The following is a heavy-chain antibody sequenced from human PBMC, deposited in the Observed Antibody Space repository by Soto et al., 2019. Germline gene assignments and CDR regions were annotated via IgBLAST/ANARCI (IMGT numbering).Heavy chain of an antibody. CDR2: ISHDGINK. Sequence: QVRLVESGGGVVQPGRSPRLSCTASGFSFSSYAMYWFRQPPGKGLAWVAVISHDGINKHYADSVKGRVTVSRDNSNHALDLQLNSLRGEDTAMYYCARDMYSSDYFVKWFEPWGQGTLVTVSS. J-gene: IGHJ5*02. CDR1: GFSFSSYA. CDR3: ARDMYSSDYFVKWFEP. V-gene: IGHV3-30-3*01. D-gene: IGHD6-19*01.